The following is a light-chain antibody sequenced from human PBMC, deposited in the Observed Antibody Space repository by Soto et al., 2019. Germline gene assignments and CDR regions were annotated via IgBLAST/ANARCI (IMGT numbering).Light chain of an antibody. CDR1: QSVSSY. J-gene: IGKJ5*01. CDR3: QQRSNWPPRIT. CDR2: DAS. V-gene: IGKV3-11*01. Sequence: EIVLTQSPATLSLSPGERATLSCRARQSVSSYLAWYQQKPGQAPRLLIYDASNRATGIPARFSGSGSGTDFTLTISSLEPEDFAVYYCQQRSNWPPRITFGQGTRLEI.